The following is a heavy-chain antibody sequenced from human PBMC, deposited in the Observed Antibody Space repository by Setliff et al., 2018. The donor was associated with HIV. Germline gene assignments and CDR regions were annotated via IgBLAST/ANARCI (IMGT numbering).Heavy chain of an antibody. CDR2: INPNSGGT. D-gene: IGHD3-10*01. J-gene: IGHJ4*02. CDR1: GYTFTGYY. Sequence: EASVKVSCKASGYTFTGYYMHWVRQAPGQGLEWMGRINPNSGGTNYAQKFQGRVTMTRDTSISTAYMELSRLRSDDTAVYYCARISTMVRVPHQAHRRFDYWGQGTLVTVSS. CDR3: ARISTMVRVPHQAHRRFDY. V-gene: IGHV1-2*06.